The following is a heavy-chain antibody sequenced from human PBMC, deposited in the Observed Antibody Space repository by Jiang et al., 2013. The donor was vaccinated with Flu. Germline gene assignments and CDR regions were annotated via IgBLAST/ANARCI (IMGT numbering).Heavy chain of an antibody. Sequence: GAEVKKPGASVKVSCKASGYTFTGYYMHWVRQAPGQGLEWMGWINPNSGGTNYAQKFQGWVTMTRDTSISTAYMELSRLRSDDTAVYYCARVTAAGPDAFDIWGQGTMVTVSS. V-gene: IGHV1-2*04. CDR2: INPNSGGT. CDR3: ARVTAAGPDAFDI. CDR1: GYTFTGYY. D-gene: IGHD6-13*01. J-gene: IGHJ3*02.